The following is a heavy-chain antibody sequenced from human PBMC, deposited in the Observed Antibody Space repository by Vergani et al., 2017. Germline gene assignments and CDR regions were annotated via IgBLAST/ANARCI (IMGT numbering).Heavy chain of an antibody. CDR3: ARAKPNIVATEYDY. CDR2: IYSGGST. Sequence: VQLVESGGGVVQRGGSLRLSCAASGFTVSSNYMSGVRQAPGTGLEWVSVIYSGGSTYYADSVKGRFTISRDNSKNTLYLQMNSLRDEDTAVYYCARAKPNIVATEYDYWGQGTLVTVSS. V-gene: IGHV3-53*01. D-gene: IGHD5-12*01. J-gene: IGHJ4*02. CDR1: GFTVSSNY.